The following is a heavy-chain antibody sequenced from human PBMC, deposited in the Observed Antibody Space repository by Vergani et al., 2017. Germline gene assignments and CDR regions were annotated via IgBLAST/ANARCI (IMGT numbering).Heavy chain of an antibody. J-gene: IGHJ3*02. CDR2: INPNSGGT. Sequence: QVQLVQSGAEVQKPGASVKVSCKASGYTFTGYYMHWVRQAPGQGLEWMGWINPNSGGTNYAQKFQGRVTMTRDTSISTAYRELSRLRSDDTAVYYCAREACDYGHERGAYDAFDIGGQGTMVTVSS. V-gene: IGHV1-2*02. CDR1: GYTFTGYY. CDR3: AREACDYGHERGAYDAFDI. D-gene: IGHD4-17*01.